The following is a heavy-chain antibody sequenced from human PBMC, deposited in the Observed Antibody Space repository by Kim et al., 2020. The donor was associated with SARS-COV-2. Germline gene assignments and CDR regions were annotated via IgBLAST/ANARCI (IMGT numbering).Heavy chain of an antibody. D-gene: IGHD6-13*01. V-gene: IGHV4-39*01. J-gene: IGHJ4*02. Sequence: YNPSLKSRVTISVYTSKIQCSLKLSSVTAADTAVYDCAKSVVSSSWYFDYWGEGTLVTVSS. CDR3: AKSVVSSSWYFDY.